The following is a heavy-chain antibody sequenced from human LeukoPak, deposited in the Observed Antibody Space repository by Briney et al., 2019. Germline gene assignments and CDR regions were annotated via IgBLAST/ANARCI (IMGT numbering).Heavy chain of an antibody. J-gene: IGHJ5*02. CDR2: IYYSGST. Sequence: SETLSLTCTVSGGSISSGAYFWRWFRQHPEKGLEWIGHIYYSGSTYYNPSLKSRPTISIDKSKNQFSLKLSSVTVADTAVYFCARATSSWYPVGWFDPWGQGTLVTVSS. CDR1: GGSISSGAYF. CDR3: ARATSSWYPVGWFDP. V-gene: IGHV4-31*03. D-gene: IGHD6-13*01.